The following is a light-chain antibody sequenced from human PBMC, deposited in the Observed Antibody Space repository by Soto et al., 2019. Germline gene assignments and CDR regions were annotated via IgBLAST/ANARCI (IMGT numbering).Light chain of an antibody. CDR2: GAS. Sequence: IVLPQSPCTLSSSPGEKATLSCSTSQSVSSSYLAWYQLKPGQAPRLLIYGASSRATGIPDRFSGSGSGRDFTLSISRPEPENFAVYYCQQYVRSPITFGGGSKVDIK. CDR3: QQYVRSPIT. J-gene: IGKJ4*01. CDR1: QSVSSSY. V-gene: IGKV3-20*01.